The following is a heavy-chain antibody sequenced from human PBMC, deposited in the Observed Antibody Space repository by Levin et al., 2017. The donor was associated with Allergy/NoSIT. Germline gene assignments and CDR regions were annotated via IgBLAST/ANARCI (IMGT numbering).Heavy chain of an antibody. D-gene: IGHD4/OR15-4a*01. V-gene: IGHV4-34*01. CDR1: GGSFSGYY. Sequence: SETLSLTCAVYGGSFSGYYWSWIRQPPGKGLEWIGEINHSGSTNYNPSLKSRVTISVDTSKNQFSLKLSSVTAADTAVYYCARATMATGAFDYWGQGTLVTVSS. CDR3: ARATMATGAFDY. J-gene: IGHJ4*02. CDR2: INHSGST.